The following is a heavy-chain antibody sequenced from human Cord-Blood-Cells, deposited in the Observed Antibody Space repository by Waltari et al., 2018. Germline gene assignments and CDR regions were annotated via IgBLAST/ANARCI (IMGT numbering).Heavy chain of an antibody. CDR1: GGSFSGYY. Sequence: QVQLQQWGAGLLKPSETLSLTCAVYGGSFSGYYWSWIRQPPGKGLEWVGEINHSGSTNYNPSPKSRVNRSVDTSKNQFSLELRSVTAADTAVYYCARVTYDFWSGYYEYFQHWGQGTLVTVSS. CDR2: INHSGST. V-gene: IGHV4-34*01. J-gene: IGHJ1*01. D-gene: IGHD3-3*01. CDR3: ARVTYDFWSGYYEYFQH.